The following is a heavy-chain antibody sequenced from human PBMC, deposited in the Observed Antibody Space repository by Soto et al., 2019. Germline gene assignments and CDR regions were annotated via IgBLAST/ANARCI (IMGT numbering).Heavy chain of an antibody. CDR1: GFTFTSSA. CDR2: IVVGSGNT. Sequence: SVKVSCKASGFTFTSSAVQWVRQARGQRLEWIGWIVVGSGNTNYAQKFQERVTITRDMSTSTAYMELSSLRTEDTAVYYCAAEGRSKESYYYGMDVWGQGTTVTVSS. D-gene: IGHD1-26*01. V-gene: IGHV1-58*01. J-gene: IGHJ6*02. CDR3: AAEGRSKESYYYGMDV.